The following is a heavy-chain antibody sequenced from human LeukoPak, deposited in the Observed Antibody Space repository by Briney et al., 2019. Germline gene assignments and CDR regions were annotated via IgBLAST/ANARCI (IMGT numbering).Heavy chain of an antibody. CDR3: AREQGYCSSTSCLDAFDI. Sequence: GESLKISCKGSGYSFTSYWIGWVRQMPGKGLEWMGIIYPGDSDTRYSPSFQGQVTISADKSISTAYLQWSSLKASDTAMYYCAREQGYCSSTSCLDAFDIWGQGTMVTVSS. D-gene: IGHD2-2*01. CDR1: GYSFTSYW. V-gene: IGHV5-51*01. CDR2: IYPGDSDT. J-gene: IGHJ3*02.